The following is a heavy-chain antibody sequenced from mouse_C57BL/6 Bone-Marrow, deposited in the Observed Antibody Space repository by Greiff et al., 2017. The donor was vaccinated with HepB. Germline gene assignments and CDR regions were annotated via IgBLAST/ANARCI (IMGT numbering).Heavy chain of an antibody. J-gene: IGHJ3*01. V-gene: IGHV5-17*01. D-gene: IGHD4-1*01. CDR3: ARRLTGGFAY. Sequence: EVMLVESGGGLVKPGGSLKLSCAASGFTFSDYGMHWVRQAPEKGLEWVAYISSGSSTIYYADTVKGRFTISRDNAKNTLFLQMASLRSEDTAVYYCARRLTGGFAYWGQGTLVTVSA. CDR2: ISSGSSTI. CDR1: GFTFSDYG.